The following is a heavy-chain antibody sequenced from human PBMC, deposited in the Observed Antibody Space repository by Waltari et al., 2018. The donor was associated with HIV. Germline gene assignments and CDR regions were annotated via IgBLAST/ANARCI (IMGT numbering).Heavy chain of an antibody. CDR1: GFNFRNFA. D-gene: IGHD2-8*01. V-gene: IGHV3-23*01. Sequence: EVQLLESGGGLVQPGGSLRLSCKASGFNFRNFAMSWVRQAPGKGPEWGSALSGSGSTASYADYVKGRLTISRDFSNNTLFLQMNNLRPEDTAVYFCARSMRDLRPSAFDVWGQGTMVAISS. CDR3: ARSMRDLRPSAFDV. CDR2: LSGSGSTA. J-gene: IGHJ3*01.